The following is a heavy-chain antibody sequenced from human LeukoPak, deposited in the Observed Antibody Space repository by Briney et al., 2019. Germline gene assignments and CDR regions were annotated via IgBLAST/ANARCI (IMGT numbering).Heavy chain of an antibody. CDR1: GDSISSGTYY. J-gene: IGHJ4*02. D-gene: IGHD6-13*01. CDR3: ARDAPGISATGVY. V-gene: IGHV4-61*02. Sequence: TSQTLSLTCIVSGDSISSGTYYWNWIRQPAGKGLEWIGRMYTSGSTSGSTSCNPSLKSRVTISVDMFKNLFSLSLSSVTAADTAVYYCARDAPGISATGVYWGQGTLVTVPS. CDR2: MYTSGSTSGST.